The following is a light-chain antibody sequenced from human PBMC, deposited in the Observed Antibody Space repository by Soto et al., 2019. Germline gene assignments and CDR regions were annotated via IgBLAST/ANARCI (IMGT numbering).Light chain of an antibody. CDR3: CSYAGSSTFLAV. CDR1: SSDVGSYNL. J-gene: IGLJ7*01. Sequence: QSALTQPASVSGSPGQSITISCTGTSSDVGSYNLVSWYQQHPGEAPKLMIYEVSKRPSGVSNRFSGSKSGNTASLTISGLQAEDEADYYCCSYAGSSTFLAVFGGGTQLTVL. V-gene: IGLV2-23*02. CDR2: EVS.